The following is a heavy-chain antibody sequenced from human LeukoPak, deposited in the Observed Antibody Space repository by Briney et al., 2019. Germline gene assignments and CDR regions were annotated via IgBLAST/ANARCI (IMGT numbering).Heavy chain of an antibody. V-gene: IGHV1-69*01. J-gene: IGHJ4*02. D-gene: IGHD6-19*01. CDR1: GGTFSSYA. CDR3: ARAPDMAVAGVYFDY. CDR2: IIQ. Sequence: SVKVSCKASGGTFSSYAISWVRQAPGQGLEWMGGIIQQTTHRSSRAESTSTAYMELSSLRSEDTAVYYCARAPDMAVAGVYFDYWGQGTLVTVSS.